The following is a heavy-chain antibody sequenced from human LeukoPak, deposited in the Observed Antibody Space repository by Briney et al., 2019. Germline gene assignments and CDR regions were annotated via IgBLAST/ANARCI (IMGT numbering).Heavy chain of an antibody. D-gene: IGHD6-19*01. Sequence: GASVKVSCKASGYTFTSYGISWVRQAPGQGLEWMGWISAYNGNTNYAQKLQGRVTMTTDTSTSTAYMELRSLRSEDTAVYYCATTRYGWYYWVYWGQGTLVTVSS. CDR1: GYTFTSYG. CDR3: ATTRYGWYYWVY. V-gene: IGHV1-18*01. CDR2: ISAYNGNT. J-gene: IGHJ4*02.